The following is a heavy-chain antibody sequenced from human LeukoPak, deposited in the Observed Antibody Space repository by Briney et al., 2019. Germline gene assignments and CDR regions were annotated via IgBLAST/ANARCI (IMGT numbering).Heavy chain of an antibody. CDR3: ASVSWFGELLSNWFDP. CDR1: GGTFSSYA. J-gene: IGHJ5*02. CDR2: IIPIFGTA. Sequence: ASVKVSCKASGGTFSSYAISWVRQAPGQGLEWMGGIIPIFGTANYAQKFQGRVTITADESTSTAYMELSSLRSEDTAVYYCASVSWFGELLSNWFDPWGQGTLVAVSS. V-gene: IGHV1-69*13. D-gene: IGHD3-10*01.